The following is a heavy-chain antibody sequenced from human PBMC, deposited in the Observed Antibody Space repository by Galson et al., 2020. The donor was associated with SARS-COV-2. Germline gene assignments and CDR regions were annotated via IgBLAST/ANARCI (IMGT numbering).Heavy chain of an antibody. Sequence: SETLSLTCTVSGGSISSSSYYWGWIRQPPGKGLEWIGSIYYSGSTDYNPSLKSRVTISVDTSKNQFSLKLSSVTAADTAVYYCARQPELWFGRLSACDYGGERSLVTVSS. CDR3: ARQPELWFGRLSACDY. V-gene: IGHV4-39*01. D-gene: IGHD3-10*01. J-gene: IGHJ4*02. CDR2: IYYSGST. CDR1: GGSISSSSYY.